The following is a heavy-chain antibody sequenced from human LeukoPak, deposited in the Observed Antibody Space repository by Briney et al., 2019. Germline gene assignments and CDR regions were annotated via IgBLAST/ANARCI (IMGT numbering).Heavy chain of an antibody. D-gene: IGHD3-22*01. V-gene: IGHV3-23*01. CDR1: GFTFSSYA. CDR2: ISGSGGST. J-gene: IGHJ4*02. Sequence: GGSLRLSCAASGFTFSSYAMSWVRQAPGKGLEWASSISGSGGSTYYADSVKGRFTISRDNSKNTLYLQVNSLRAEDTAVYYCAKEKALVVITYFDYWGQGTLVTVSS. CDR3: AKEKALVVITYFDY.